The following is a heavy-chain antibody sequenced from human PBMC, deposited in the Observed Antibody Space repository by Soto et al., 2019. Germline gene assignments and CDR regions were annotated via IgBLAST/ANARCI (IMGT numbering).Heavy chain of an antibody. CDR1: GGSISSYY. J-gene: IGHJ6*02. CDR2: IYYSGST. V-gene: IGHV4-59*01. CDR3: ARGDPLLWFGEKVYYGMDV. Sequence: QVQLQESGPGLVKPSETLSLTCTVSGGSISSYYWSWIRQPPGKGLEWIGYIYYSGSTNYNPSHKGRGTIAVDTSKNQFSLKLSSVTAADTAVYYCARGDPLLWFGEKVYYGMDVWGQGTTVTVSS. D-gene: IGHD3-10*01.